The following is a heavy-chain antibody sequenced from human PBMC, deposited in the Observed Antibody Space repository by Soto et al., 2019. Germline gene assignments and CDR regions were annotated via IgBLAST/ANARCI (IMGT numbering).Heavy chain of an antibody. CDR3: ARVLLGSGTYYNTFDY. CDR2: ISAYNGNT. D-gene: IGHD3-10*01. CDR1: GYTFTSYG. J-gene: IGHJ4*02. Sequence: ASVKVSCKASGYTFTSYGISWVRQAPGQGLEWMGWISAYNGNTNYAQKLQGRVTITRDTSASTAYMELSSLSSEDTAVYYCARVLLGSGTYYNTFDYWGQGTLVTVSS. V-gene: IGHV1-18*04.